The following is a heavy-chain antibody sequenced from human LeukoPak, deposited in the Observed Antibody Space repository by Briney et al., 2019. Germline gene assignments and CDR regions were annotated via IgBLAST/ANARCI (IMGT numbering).Heavy chain of an antibody. CDR3: ARDYRAYYGSVPGGWFDP. CDR2: IYYSGST. D-gene: IGHD3-10*01. Sequence: PSETLSLTCTVSGGSISSGGYYWSWIRQHPGKGLEWIGYIYYSGSTYYNPSLKSRVTISVDTSKNQFSLKLSSVTAADTAVYYCARDYRAYYGSVPGGWFDPWGQGTLVTVSS. CDR1: GGSISSGGYY. V-gene: IGHV4-31*03. J-gene: IGHJ5*02.